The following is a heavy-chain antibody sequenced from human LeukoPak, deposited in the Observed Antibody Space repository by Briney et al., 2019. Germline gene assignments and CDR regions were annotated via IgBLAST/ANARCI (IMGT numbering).Heavy chain of an antibody. CDR1: GGTFISYA. D-gene: IGHD2-15*01. Sequence: SVKDSCKASGGTFISYAISGVRQAPGRGLDWMGGIIPIFGTANYAQKFQGRVTITADESTITAYMELSSLRSEDTAVYCCSTAARGYCSGGSCPKPWFDPWGQGTLVTVSS. CDR2: IIPIFGTA. J-gene: IGHJ5*02. CDR3: STAARGYCSGGSCPKPWFDP. V-gene: IGHV1-69*13.